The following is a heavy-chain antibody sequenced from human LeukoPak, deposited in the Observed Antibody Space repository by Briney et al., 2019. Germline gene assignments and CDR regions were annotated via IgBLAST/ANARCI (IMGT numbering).Heavy chain of an antibody. V-gene: IGHV5-51*01. Sequence: GESLQISCKGSGYSFTSYWIGWVRQMPGKGLEWMGIIYPGDSDTSYSPSFQGQVTISADKSISTAYLQWSSLKASDTAMYYCARRRRSSSWYTGLFSGWFDPWGQGTLVTVSS. CDR2: IYPGDSDT. J-gene: IGHJ5*02. CDR1: GYSFTSYW. CDR3: ARRRRSSSWYTGLFSGWFDP. D-gene: IGHD6-13*01.